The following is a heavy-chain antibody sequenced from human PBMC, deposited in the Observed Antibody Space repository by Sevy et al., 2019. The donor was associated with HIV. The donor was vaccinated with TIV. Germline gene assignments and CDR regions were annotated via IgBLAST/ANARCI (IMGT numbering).Heavy chain of an antibody. CDR3: AKQGGYCSNGVCYRAFDY. Sequence: GGSLRLSCAASGFTFSSFGMHWVRQAPGKGLEWVAIISHDGSNKIYADSVKGRFTISRDNSKNTLYLQMDSLRADDTAVYYCAKQGGYCSNGVCYRAFDYWCQGTLVTVSS. CDR2: ISHDGSNK. CDR1: GFTFSSFG. J-gene: IGHJ4*02. V-gene: IGHV3-30*18. D-gene: IGHD2-8*01.